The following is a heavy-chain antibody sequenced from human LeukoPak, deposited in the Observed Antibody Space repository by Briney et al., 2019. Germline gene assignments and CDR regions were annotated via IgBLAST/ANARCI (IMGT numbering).Heavy chain of an antibody. D-gene: IGHD6-19*01. J-gene: IGHJ4*02. Sequence: ASVKVSCKASGYTFTSYGISWVRQAPGQGLEWMGWISAYNGNANYAQKLQGRVTMTTDTSTSTAYMELRSLRSDDTAVYYCARWIRWLGAVAGKKGHYFDYWGQGTLVTVSS. CDR3: ARWIRWLGAVAGKKGHYFDY. CDR1: GYTFTSYG. V-gene: IGHV1-18*01. CDR2: ISAYNGNA.